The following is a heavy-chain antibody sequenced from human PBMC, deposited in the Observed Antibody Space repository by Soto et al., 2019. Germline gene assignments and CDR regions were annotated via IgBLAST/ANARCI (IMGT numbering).Heavy chain of an antibody. V-gene: IGHV1-46*01. CDR3: ARDLPGGNKPLDS. CDR2: INPSGTST. Sequence: QVQLVQSGAEVRKPGASVKVSCKTSGYTSTSCNVHWVRQAPGQGLEWMGFINPSGTSTTYAQQFHGRGTMTRDTSTATVYMELNSLRSEDTAVYFCARDLPGGNKPLDSWGQGTLVTVSS. CDR1: GYTSTSCN. J-gene: IGHJ4*02. D-gene: IGHD2-15*01.